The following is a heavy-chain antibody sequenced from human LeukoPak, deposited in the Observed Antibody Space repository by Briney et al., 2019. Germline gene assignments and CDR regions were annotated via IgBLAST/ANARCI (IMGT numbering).Heavy chain of an antibody. V-gene: IGHV1-69*06. CDR2: IIPIFGTA. CDR1: GGTFSSYA. J-gene: IGHJ4*02. Sequence: GASVKVSCKASGGTFSSYAISWVRQAPGQGLEWMGGIIPIFGTANYAQKFRGRVTITADKSTSTAYMELSSLRSEDTAVYYCARGTGYSSGWYEGSFDYWGQGTLVTVSS. D-gene: IGHD6-19*01. CDR3: ARGTGYSSGWYEGSFDY.